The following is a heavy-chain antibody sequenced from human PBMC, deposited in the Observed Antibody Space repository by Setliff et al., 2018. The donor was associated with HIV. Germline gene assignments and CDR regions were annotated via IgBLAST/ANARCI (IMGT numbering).Heavy chain of an antibody. J-gene: IGHJ3*02. CDR2: INPKRGGT. Sequence: ASVKVACKASGYTFTGYYMHWVRQAPGQGPEWLGRINPKRGGTRYAQKFQGRVSMTRDTAISTAYMELSRLRSDVSAVYYCARLPGMTIFGVLNGDDGFDIWGQGTMVTVSS. D-gene: IGHD3-3*01. CDR3: ARLPGMTIFGVLNGDDGFDI. V-gene: IGHV1-2*06. CDR1: GYTFTGYY.